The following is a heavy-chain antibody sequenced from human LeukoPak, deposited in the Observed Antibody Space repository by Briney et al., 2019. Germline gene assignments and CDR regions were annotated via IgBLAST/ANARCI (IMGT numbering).Heavy chain of an antibody. J-gene: IGHJ5*02. CDR2: INPNSGDT. D-gene: IGHD3-10*01. V-gene: IGHV1-2*02. CDR3: VRDRITIVRGVLNYFDP. CDR1: GYTFINHY. Sequence: ASVTVSCKASGYTFINHYIHWVRQAPGQGLEWMGWINPNSGDTNYAHKFQGRVTMTTDTSMSTAYMEVSRLRSDDTAVYYCVRDRITIVRGVLNYFDPWGQGTLVTVSS.